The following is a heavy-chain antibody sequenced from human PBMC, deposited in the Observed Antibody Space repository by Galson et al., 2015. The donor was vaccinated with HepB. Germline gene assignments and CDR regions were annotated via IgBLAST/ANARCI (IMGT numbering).Heavy chain of an antibody. J-gene: IGHJ4*02. D-gene: IGHD6-6*01. Sequence: SLRLSCAASGFTFSSYWMSWVRQAPGKGLEWVANIKQDGSEKYYVDSAKGRFTISRDNAKNSLYLQMNSLRAEDTAVYYCARDLERARPLFGPTYYFDYWGQGTLVTVSS. V-gene: IGHV3-7*03. CDR2: IKQDGSEK. CDR1: GFTFSSYW. CDR3: ARDLERARPLFGPTYYFDY.